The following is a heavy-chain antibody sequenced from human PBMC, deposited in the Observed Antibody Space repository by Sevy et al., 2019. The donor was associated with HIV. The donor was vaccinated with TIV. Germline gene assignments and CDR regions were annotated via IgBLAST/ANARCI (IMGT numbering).Heavy chain of an antibody. D-gene: IGHD6-6*01. CDR3: ARGLAALPGYHYGLDV. V-gene: IGHV3-33*01. Sequence: GGSLRLSCAASGFTFSSYGMHWVRQAPGKGLEWVAVVFYDGSNQHYADSVKGRFTMSRDNSKNTLYLQMNSLRAEDTAVYYCARGLAALPGYHYGLDVWGQGTTVTVSS. J-gene: IGHJ6*02. CDR1: GFTFSSYG. CDR2: VFYDGSNQ.